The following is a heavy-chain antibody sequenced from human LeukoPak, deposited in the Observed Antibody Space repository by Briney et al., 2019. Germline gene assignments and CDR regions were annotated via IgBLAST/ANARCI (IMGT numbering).Heavy chain of an antibody. D-gene: IGHD6-19*01. CDR3: ARDGTYVAVAGTGPYGMDV. V-gene: IGHV1-8*01. J-gene: IGHJ6*02. CDR1: GYTFTSYD. CDR2: MNPNSGNT. Sequence: ASVTVSCKASGYTFTSYDINWVRQATGQGLGWMGWMNPNSGNTGYAQKFQGRVTMTRNTSISTAYMELSSLRSEDTAVYYCARDGTYVAVAGTGPYGMDVWGQGTTVTVSS.